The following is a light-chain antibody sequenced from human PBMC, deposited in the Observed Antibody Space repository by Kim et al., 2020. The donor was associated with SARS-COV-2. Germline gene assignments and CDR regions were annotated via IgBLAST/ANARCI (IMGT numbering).Light chain of an antibody. CDR1: SSDVGGYNY. CDR3: SSYTSSSWV. V-gene: IGLV2-14*04. J-gene: IGLJ3*02. Sequence: PGQSSPISCTGTSSDVGGYNYVSWYQQHPGKAPKLMIYDVSKRPSGVSNRFSGSKSGNTASLTISGLQAEDEADYYCSSYTSSSWVFGGGTKLTVL. CDR2: DVS.